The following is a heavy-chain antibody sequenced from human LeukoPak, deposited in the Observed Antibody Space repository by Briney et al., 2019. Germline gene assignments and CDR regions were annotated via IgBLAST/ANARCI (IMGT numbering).Heavy chain of an antibody. CDR1: GGSIGSYY. Sequence: PSETLSLTCTVSGGSIGSYYWSWIRQPPGKGLEWIGYIYYSGSTNYNPSLKSRGTISVDTSKNQFSLKLSSVTAADTAVYYCARHSKFSSGSYEYYFDYWGQGTLVTVSS. CDR2: IYYSGST. V-gene: IGHV4-59*08. J-gene: IGHJ4*02. D-gene: IGHD1-26*01. CDR3: ARHSKFSSGSYEYYFDY.